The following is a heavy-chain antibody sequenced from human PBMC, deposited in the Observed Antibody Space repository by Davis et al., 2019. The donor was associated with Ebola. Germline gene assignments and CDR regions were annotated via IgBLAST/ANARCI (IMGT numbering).Heavy chain of an antibody. Sequence: ETLSLTCTVSGGSIDNFYWSWIRQSPGKALEWLAHIFSNDEKVYSKSLKSRLTISKDTSKSQVVLKMTGMGPVDTGTYYCARGRGYQGLYSHRPAPDNWFDPWGQGTQVTVS. V-gene: IGHV2-26*01. CDR1: GGSIDNFYW. J-gene: IGHJ5*02. CDR3: ARGRGYQGLYSHRPAPDNWFDP. CDR2: IFSNDEK. D-gene: IGHD6-13*01.